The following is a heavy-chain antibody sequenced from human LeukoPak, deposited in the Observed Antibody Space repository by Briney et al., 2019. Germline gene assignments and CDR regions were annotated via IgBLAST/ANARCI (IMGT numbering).Heavy chain of an antibody. CDR3: ARDPPYDSSGYHFDY. CDR1: GYSISSGYY. J-gene: IGHJ4*02. CDR2: IYHSGST. V-gene: IGHV4-38-2*02. Sequence: SETLSLTCTVSGYSISSGYYWGWIRPPPGKGLEWIGSIYHSGSTYYNPSLKSRVTISVDTSKNQFSLKLSSVTAADTAVYYCARDPPYDSSGYHFDYWGQGTLVTVSS. D-gene: IGHD3-22*01.